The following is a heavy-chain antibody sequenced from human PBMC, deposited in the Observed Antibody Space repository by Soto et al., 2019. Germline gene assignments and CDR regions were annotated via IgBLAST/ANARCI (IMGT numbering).Heavy chain of an antibody. CDR3: ARGASIAARRTYYYYGMDV. J-gene: IGHJ6*02. Sequence: LSLSCAASGFTFSSYLMSWVRQAPGKGLEWVANIKQDGSEKYYVDSVKGRFTISRDNAKNSLYLQMNSLRAEDTAVYYCARGASIAARRTYYYYGMDVWGQGTTVTVSS. D-gene: IGHD6-6*01. CDR2: IKQDGSEK. CDR1: GFTFSSYL. V-gene: IGHV3-7*01.